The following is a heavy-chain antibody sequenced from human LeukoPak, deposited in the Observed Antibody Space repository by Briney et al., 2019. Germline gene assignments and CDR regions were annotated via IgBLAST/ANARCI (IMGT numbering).Heavy chain of an antibody. CDR2: IKSKTDGGTT. Sequence: PGGSLRLSCAASGFAFSNAWTSWVRQAPGKGLEWVGRIKSKTDGGTTDYAAPVKGRFTISRDDSKNTLYLQMNSLKTEDTAVYYCTTGIAVAGTDFDYWGQGTLVTVSS. V-gene: IGHV3-15*01. CDR1: GFAFSNAW. D-gene: IGHD6-19*01. J-gene: IGHJ4*02. CDR3: TTGIAVAGTDFDY.